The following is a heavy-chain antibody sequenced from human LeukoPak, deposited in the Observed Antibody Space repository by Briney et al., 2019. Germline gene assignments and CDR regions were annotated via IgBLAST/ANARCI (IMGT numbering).Heavy chain of an antibody. V-gene: IGHV4-59*01. J-gene: IGHJ4*02. CDR3: ARRSWPYYFDY. Sequence: SETLSLTCTVSGGSISSYYWSWIRQPPGKGLEWIGYIYYSGSTNYNPSLKSRVTISVDTSKNQFSLKLSSVTAADTAVYYCARRSWPYYFDYWGQGTLVTVSS. CDR2: IYYSGST. D-gene: IGHD6-13*01. CDR1: GGSISSYY.